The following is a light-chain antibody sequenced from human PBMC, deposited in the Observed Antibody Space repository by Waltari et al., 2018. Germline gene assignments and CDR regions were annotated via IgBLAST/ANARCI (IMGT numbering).Light chain of an antibody. CDR3: QQYYSTPPT. CDR1: QSVLYSSNNKNY. Sequence: DIVMTLSPDSLAVSLGERATINCKSSQSVLYSSNNKNYLAWYQQKPGLPPKLLIYWASTRESGVPDRFSGSGSGTDFTLTISSLQAEDVAVYYCQQYYSTPPTFGQGTKLEIK. J-gene: IGKJ2*01. V-gene: IGKV4-1*01. CDR2: WAS.